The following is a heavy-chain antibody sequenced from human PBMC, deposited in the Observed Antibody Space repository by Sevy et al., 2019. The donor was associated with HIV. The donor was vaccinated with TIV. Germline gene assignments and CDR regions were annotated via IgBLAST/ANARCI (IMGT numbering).Heavy chain of an antibody. J-gene: IGHJ4*02. CDR2: ISWDGRGT. CDR1: GFTFDDYT. V-gene: IGHV3-43*01. Sequence: GGSLRLSCAASGFTFDDYTMHWVRQAPGKGLEWVSLISWDGRGTFYADPVSGSFTISRDNSKKTQFLQMNSLRTEDTASDYCSRDSVGFRARNEEGFDWGQGTQVTVSS. D-gene: IGHD3-10*01. CDR3: SRDSVGFRARNEEGFD.